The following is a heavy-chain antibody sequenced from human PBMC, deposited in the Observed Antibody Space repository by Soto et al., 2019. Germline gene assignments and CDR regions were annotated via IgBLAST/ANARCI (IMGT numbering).Heavy chain of an antibody. CDR1: GYTFFTYD. J-gene: IGHJ5*02. V-gene: IGHV1-18*01. CDR2: ISTYSGDT. Sequence: QVHLVQSGVEVKTPGASVKVSCQASGYTFFTYDISWVRQAPGQGREGRGWISTYSGDTKYAQKFQGRVTMTTDTSTTTAYLDLRSLRSDDTAVYYCARHHGPTTSENWFDPWGQGTLVTVSS. CDR3: ARHHGPTTSENWFDP. D-gene: IGHD5-12*01.